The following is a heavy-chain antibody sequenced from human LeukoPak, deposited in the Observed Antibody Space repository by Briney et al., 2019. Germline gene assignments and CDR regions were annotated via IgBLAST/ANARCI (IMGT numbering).Heavy chain of an antibody. CDR1: GVIFNNYD. J-gene: IGHJ4*02. CDR3: AKVTVTMAATGDY. CDR2: ISGSGGRT. Sequence: GGSLRLSCVDSGVIFNNYDMSWVRQAPGKGLEWVSAISGSGGRTYYADSVKGRFTISRDNSKTTLYLQMNSLRVEDTAIYYCAKVTVTMAATGDYWGQGTLVTVSS. D-gene: IGHD2-15*01. V-gene: IGHV3-23*01.